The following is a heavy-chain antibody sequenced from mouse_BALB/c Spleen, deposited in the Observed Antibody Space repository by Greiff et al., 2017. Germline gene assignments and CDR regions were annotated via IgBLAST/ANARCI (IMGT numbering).Heavy chain of an antibody. CDR3: ARGGKNMITTPEGDY. CDR1: GYTFTSYV. J-gene: IGHJ2*01. D-gene: IGHD2-4*01. V-gene: IGHV1-14*01. Sequence: VQLQQSGPELVKPGASVKMSCKASGYTFTSYVMHWVKQKPGQGLEWIGYINPYNDGTKYNEKFKGKATLTSDKSSSTAYMELSSLTSEDSAVYYCARGGKNMITTPEGDYWGQGTTLTVSS. CDR2: INPYNDGT.